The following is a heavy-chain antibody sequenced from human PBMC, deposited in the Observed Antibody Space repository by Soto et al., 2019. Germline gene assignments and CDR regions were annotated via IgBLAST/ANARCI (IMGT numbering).Heavy chain of an antibody. CDR2: ISGSGGST. Sequence: GRSLRLSCAASGCTFSSYAMSWVRQAPGKGLEWVSAISGSGGSTYYADSVKGRFTISRDNSKNTLYLQMNSLRAEDTAVYYCAKRNYVYFDYWGQGTLVTVSS. CDR1: GCTFSSYA. J-gene: IGHJ4*02. CDR3: AKRNYVYFDY. D-gene: IGHD4-4*01. V-gene: IGHV3-23*01.